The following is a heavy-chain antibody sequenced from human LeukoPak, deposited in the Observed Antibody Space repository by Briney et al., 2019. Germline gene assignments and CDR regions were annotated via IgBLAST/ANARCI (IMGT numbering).Heavy chain of an antibody. J-gene: IGHJ4*02. CDR3: TRQAPSHCSSTSCYATPFDY. Sequence: GGSLKLSCAASGFTFSGSAMHWVRQASGKGLEWVGRIRSKANSYATAYAASVKGRFTISRDDSRNTAYLQMNSQKTEDTAVYYCTRQAPSHCSSTSCYATPFDYWGQGTLVTVSS. V-gene: IGHV3-73*01. CDR1: GFTFSGSA. D-gene: IGHD2-2*01. CDR2: IRSKANSYAT.